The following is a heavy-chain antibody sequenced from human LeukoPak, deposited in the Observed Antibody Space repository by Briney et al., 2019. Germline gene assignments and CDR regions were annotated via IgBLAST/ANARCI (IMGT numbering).Heavy chain of an antibody. D-gene: IGHD5-12*01. V-gene: IGHV3-74*01. CDR3: ARDRGYHPDY. J-gene: IGHJ4*02. Sequence: QPGGSLRLSCAASGFAFNTYWMHWVRQAPGKGLVWVSLIKSDGSTSSSADSVKGRFTVSRDNAKNTLYLQMNSLRAEDTAVYYCARDRGYHPDYWGQGTLVTVSS. CDR1: GFAFNTYW. CDR2: IKSDGSTS.